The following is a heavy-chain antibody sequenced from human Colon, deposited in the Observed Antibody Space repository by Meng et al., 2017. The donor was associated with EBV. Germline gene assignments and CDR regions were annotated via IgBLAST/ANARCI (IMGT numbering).Heavy chain of an antibody. J-gene: IGHJ2*01. Sequence: QVQLQESGPGLVKPSETLSLTCAVSGGSISSSNWWGWVRQSPEKGLEWIGEIFHSGLTNYNPSLQSRVTISVDKSKNQFSLEVTSVTAADTAIYYCMRDLLVLEKNEVWGRGTLVTASS. CDR2: IFHSGLT. V-gene: IGHV4-4*02. CDR3: MRDLLVLEKNEV. D-gene: IGHD1-1*01. CDR1: GGSISSSNW.